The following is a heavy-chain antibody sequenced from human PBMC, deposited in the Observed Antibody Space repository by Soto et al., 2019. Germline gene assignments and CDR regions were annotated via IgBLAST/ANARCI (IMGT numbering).Heavy chain of an antibody. J-gene: IGHJ4*02. Sequence: SETLSLTCTVSGGSISSYYWSWIRQPPGKGLEWIGYIYYSGSTNYNPSLKSRVTISVDTSKNQFSLKLSSVTAADTAAYYCARDGDSSGRTLFDYWGQGTLVTVSS. CDR1: GGSISSYY. D-gene: IGHD6-19*01. CDR2: IYYSGST. V-gene: IGHV4-59*01. CDR3: ARDGDSSGRTLFDY.